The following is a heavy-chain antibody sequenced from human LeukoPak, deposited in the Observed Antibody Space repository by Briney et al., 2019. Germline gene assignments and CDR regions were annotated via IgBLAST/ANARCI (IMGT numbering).Heavy chain of an antibody. CDR3: AKDMNSYGSGSSYNPWGPFDS. J-gene: IGHJ4*02. CDR1: GFTFDEYG. Sequence: PGGSPRLSCEASGFTFDEYGMSWVRQAAGKGLEWVSAITNWNGGSTGYAGSVRGRFTISRDNAKNSLYLQMNSLTPEDTAFYFCAKDMNSYGSGSSYNPWGPFDSWGRGTLVTVSS. D-gene: IGHD3-10*01. CDR2: ITNWNGGST. V-gene: IGHV3-20*04.